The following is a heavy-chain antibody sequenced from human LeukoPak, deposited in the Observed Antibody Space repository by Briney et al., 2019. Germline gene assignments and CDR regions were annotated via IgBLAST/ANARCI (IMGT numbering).Heavy chain of an antibody. V-gene: IGHV4-61*01. J-gene: IGHJ2*01. CDR2: IYYSGST. CDR1: GGSVSSGSHY. D-gene: IGHD3-22*01. Sequence: SETLSLTCTVSGGSVSSGSHYWSWIRQPPGKGLEWIGYIYYSGSTNYTPSLKSRVTISVDTSENQFSLKLSSVTAADTAVYHCARDRYYYDSGSYFYFDLWGRGTLVTVSS. CDR3: ARDRYYYDSGSYFYFDL.